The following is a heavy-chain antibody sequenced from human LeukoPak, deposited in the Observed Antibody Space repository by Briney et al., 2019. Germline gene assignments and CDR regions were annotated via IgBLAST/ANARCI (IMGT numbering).Heavy chain of an antibody. CDR2: IYYSGST. CDR3: ARDGGQYYYDTNWFDP. J-gene: IGHJ5*02. D-gene: IGHD3-22*01. CDR1: GGSISSYY. V-gene: IGHV4-59*12. Sequence: SETLSLTCTVSGGSISSYYWSWIRQPPGKGLEWIGYIYYSGSTNYNPSLKSRVTMSVNTSKNQFSLKLSSVTAADTAVYYCARDGGQYYYDTNWFDPWGQGTLVTVSS.